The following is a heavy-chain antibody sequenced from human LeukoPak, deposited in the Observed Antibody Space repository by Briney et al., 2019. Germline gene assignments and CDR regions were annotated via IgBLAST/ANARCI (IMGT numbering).Heavy chain of an antibody. J-gene: IGHJ4*02. CDR2: ISSSSSYI. V-gene: IGHV3-21*01. CDR1: GFTFSSYS. CDR3: AREVDRWFGELSALDY. Sequence: GGSLRLSCAASGFTFSSYSMNWVRQAPGKGLEWVSSISSSSSYIYYADSVKGRFTISRDNAKNSLYLQMNSLRAEDTAVYYCAREVDRWFGELSALDYWGQGTLVTVSS. D-gene: IGHD3-10*01.